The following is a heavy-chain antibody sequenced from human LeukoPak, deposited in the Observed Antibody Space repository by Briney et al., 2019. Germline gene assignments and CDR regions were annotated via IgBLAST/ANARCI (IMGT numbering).Heavy chain of an antibody. CDR1: GFTVSTYA. CDR2: ISGSGGNT. J-gene: IGHJ4*02. Sequence: GGSLRLSCAASGFTVSTYAMSRVRQAPGKGLEWVSGISGSGGNTYYADSVKGRFTISRDNSKNTLYVQMNSLRAEDTAVYYCAKDGKTRNWNYFQAKPIYWGQGTLVTVSS. D-gene: IGHD1-7*01. CDR3: AKDGKTRNWNYFQAKPIY. V-gene: IGHV3-23*01.